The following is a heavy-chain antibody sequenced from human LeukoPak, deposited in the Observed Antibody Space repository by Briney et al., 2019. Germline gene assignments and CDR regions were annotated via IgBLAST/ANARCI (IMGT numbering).Heavy chain of an antibody. CDR3: ARTSEAAYYDFWSGYRLGDAFDI. CDR1: GFTFSSYA. J-gene: IGHJ3*02. D-gene: IGHD3-3*01. CDR2: ISYDGSNK. Sequence: PGRSLRLSCAASGFTFSSYAMHWVRQAPGKGLEWVAVISYDGSNKYYADSVKGRFTISRDNSKNTLYLQMNSLRAEDTAVYYCARTSEAAYYDFWSGYRLGDAFDIWGQGTMVTVSS. V-gene: IGHV3-30-3*01.